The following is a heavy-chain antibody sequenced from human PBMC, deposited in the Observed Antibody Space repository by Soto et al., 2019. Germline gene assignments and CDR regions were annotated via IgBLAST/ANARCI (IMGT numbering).Heavy chain of an antibody. CDR2: IYASGSP. CDR1: CGSVSVYY. J-gene: IGHJ4*02. Sequence: SETLSLTCTISCGSVSVYYWSWIRQSTGQGLEWIGYIYASGSPYYNPSLRSRVTISADTSKNQISLKLTSPTAADTAVYYCARGVGSSPPQYWGRGTLVTVSS. V-gene: IGHV4-59*02. CDR3: ARGVGSSPPQY. D-gene: IGHD1-26*01.